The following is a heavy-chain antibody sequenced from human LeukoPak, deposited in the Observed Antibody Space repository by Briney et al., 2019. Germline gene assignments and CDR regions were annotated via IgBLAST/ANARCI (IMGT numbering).Heavy chain of an antibody. V-gene: IGHV3-48*01. CDR3: GRDYYPYVSSAYPPFDY. Sequence: PGGSLRLSCAASGFTFSSYSMNWVRQAPGKGLEWVSYISSSSSTIYYADSVKGRFTISRDNAKNSLYLQMNSLRAEDTAVYYCGRDYYPYVSSAYPPFDYWGQGTLVTVSS. CDR2: ISSSSSTI. D-gene: IGHD3-22*01. CDR1: GFTFSSYS. J-gene: IGHJ4*02.